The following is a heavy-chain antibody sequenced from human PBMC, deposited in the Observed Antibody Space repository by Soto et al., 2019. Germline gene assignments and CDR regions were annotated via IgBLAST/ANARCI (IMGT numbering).Heavy chain of an antibody. J-gene: IGHJ4*02. CDR3: TTEHYYGSGRYWHLGY. Sequence: EVQLVESGGGLVKTGGSLRLSCAASGFSFSNAWMSWVRQAPGKGLEWVGRIKSKPDGGTTDFAAPMKGRFTISRDDSKNTLYLQINSLNTEDTSVYYCTTEHYYGSGRYWHLGYWGQGTLVTVSS. D-gene: IGHD3-10*01. V-gene: IGHV3-15*01. CDR2: IKSKPDGGTT. CDR1: GFSFSNAW.